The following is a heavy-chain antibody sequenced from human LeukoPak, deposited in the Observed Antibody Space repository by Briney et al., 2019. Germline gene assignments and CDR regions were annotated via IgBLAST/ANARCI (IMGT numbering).Heavy chain of an antibody. CDR3: TRNFDYGNYL. V-gene: IGHV3-74*01. CDR1: GFTFSSYW. CDR2: INPDGSVT. J-gene: IGHJ5*02. D-gene: IGHD4-17*01. Sequence: PGGSLRLSCVASGFTFSSYWVHWVRQDPGKGLVWVSRINPDGSVTGYADSVKGRFTVSRDNAKNTLYLQMNSLRAEDTAIYYCTRNFDYGNYLWGQGTLVTVSS.